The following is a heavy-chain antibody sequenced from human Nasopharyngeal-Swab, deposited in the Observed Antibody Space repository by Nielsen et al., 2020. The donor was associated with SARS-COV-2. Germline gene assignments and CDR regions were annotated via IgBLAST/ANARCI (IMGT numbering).Heavy chain of an antibody. CDR3: AKLGGGVGY. Sequence: WIRQPPGKGLEWISGISFRGATKYYADSAKGRFTVSRDNSKNTLYLQMNSLRADDTALYYCAKLGGGVGYWGQGALVTVSS. D-gene: IGHD3-16*01. V-gene: IGHV3-23*01. J-gene: IGHJ4*02. CDR2: ISFRGATK.